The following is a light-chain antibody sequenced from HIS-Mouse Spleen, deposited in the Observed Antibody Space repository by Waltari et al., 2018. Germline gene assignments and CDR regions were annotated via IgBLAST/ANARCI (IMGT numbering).Light chain of an antibody. CDR2: QDS. J-gene: IGLJ2*01. V-gene: IGLV3-1*01. CDR3: YSTDSSGNHRV. CDR1: KLGDKY. Sequence: SYELTQPPSVSVSPGQTASITCSGDKLGDKYACWYQQKPGPSPVLVIYQDSKRPSGIPERFSGSNSGNTATLTISGAQVEDEADYYCYSTDSSGNHRVFGGGTKLTVL.